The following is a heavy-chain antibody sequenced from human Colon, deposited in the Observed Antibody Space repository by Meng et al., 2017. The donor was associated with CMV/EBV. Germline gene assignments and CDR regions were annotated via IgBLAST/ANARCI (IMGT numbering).Heavy chain of an antibody. CDR1: GYSFTNYW. Sequence: GGSLRLSCQGSGYSFTNYWIGWVRQMPGKGLEWMGIIYPEDSETRYSPSFQGQVTISVDKSTTTAYLQWSSLKASDTAMYYCASPTSDFYYYGMDVWGQ. V-gene: IGHV5-51*01. J-gene: IGHJ6*02. CDR2: IYPEDSET. CDR3: ASPTSDFYYYGMDV.